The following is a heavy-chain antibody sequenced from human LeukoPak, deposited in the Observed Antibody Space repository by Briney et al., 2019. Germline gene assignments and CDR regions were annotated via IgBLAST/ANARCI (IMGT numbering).Heavy chain of an antibody. CDR3: TRATYYDILTGYGLFDY. CDR2: TYYRSKWYN. V-gene: IGHV6-1*01. J-gene: IGHJ4*02. D-gene: IGHD3-9*01. Sequence: SQTLSLTCAISGDSVSSNSAAWNWIRQSPSRGLEWLGRTYYRSKWYNDYAVSVKSRITINPDTSKNQFSLQLNFVTHEDTAVYYCTRATYYDILTGYGLFDYWGQGTLVTVSS. CDR1: GDSVSSNSAA.